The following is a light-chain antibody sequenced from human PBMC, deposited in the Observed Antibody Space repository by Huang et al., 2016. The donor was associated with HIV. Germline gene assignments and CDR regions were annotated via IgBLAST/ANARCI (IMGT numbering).Light chain of an antibody. V-gene: IGKV1-39*01. CDR1: QSIGTL. CDR3: QHTYITPYT. Sequence: DIQMTQSPSSLSASVGDRVTITCRASQSIGTLLNWYQQYAGKAPNLLIYAASNLQGGVPSRFSGSGSGTDFTLTISSLQPEDFATYYCQHTYITPYTFGRGTKLEIK. CDR2: AAS. J-gene: IGKJ2*01.